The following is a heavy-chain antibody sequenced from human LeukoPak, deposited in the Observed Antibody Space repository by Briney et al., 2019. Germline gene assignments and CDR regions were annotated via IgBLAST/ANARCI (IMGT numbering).Heavy chain of an antibody. CDR3: ARLKLVTTPYFDY. J-gene: IGHJ4*02. V-gene: IGHV4-39*07. CDR1: GGSISSSSNY. D-gene: IGHD4-17*01. Sequence: PSETLSLTCTVSGGSISSSSNYWGWIRQPPGKGLEWIGSIYYSGSTHYNPSLKSRVTISVDTSKNQFSLKLSSVTAADTAVYYCARLKLVTTPYFDYWGQGTLVTVSS. CDR2: IYYSGST.